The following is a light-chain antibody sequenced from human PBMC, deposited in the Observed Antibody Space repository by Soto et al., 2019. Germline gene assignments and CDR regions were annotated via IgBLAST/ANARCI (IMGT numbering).Light chain of an antibody. CDR2: AAS. CDR1: QGINIW. CDR3: HQANGFPYT. J-gene: IGKJ2*01. V-gene: IGKV1-12*01. Sequence: DIPMTQSPSSVSASVGDRVTITCRASQGINIWLAWYQQKPGKAPNLLIYAASSLQSGVPSRFSGSGSGTDFTLTISSLQPEDFATYYCHQANGFPYTFGQGTKLQIK.